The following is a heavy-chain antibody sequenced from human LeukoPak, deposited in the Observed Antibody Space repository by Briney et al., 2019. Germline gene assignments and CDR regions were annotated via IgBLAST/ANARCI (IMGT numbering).Heavy chain of an antibody. CDR1: GFTFSSYS. Sequence: GRSLRLSCADSGFTFSSYSMNWVRQAPGKGLVWVSHINSDGSSTSYADSVKGRITNSRDNANNTLYLQMNSLRAEDTAVYYCARAGWGSDVDYWGQGTLVTVSS. CDR3: ARAGWGSDVDY. D-gene: IGHD3-16*01. CDR2: INSDGSST. J-gene: IGHJ4*02. V-gene: IGHV3-74*01.